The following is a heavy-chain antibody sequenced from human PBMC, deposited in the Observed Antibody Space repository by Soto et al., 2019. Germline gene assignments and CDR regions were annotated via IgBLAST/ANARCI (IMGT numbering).Heavy chain of an antibody. V-gene: IGHV3-9*01. J-gene: IGHJ3*02. CDR2: ISWNSGSI. CDR3: AKDIGLYSSGADAFDI. Sequence: EVQLVESGGGLVQPGRSLRLSCAASGFTFDDYAMHWVRQAPGKGLEWVSGISWNSGSIGYADSVKGRFTISRDNAKNSLYLQMNSLRAEDTALYYCAKDIGLYSSGADAFDIWGQGTMVTVSS. CDR1: GFTFDDYA. D-gene: IGHD6-19*01.